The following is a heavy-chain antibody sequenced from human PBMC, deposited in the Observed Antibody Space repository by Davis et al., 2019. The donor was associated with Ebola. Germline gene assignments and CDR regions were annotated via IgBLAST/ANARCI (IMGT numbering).Heavy chain of an antibody. CDR3: ASEYYYGSGSYYNVLSYYYYGMDV. J-gene: IGHJ6*02. Sequence: SETLSLTCTVSGGSISSSSYYWGWIRQPPGKGLEWIGSIYYSGSTYYNPSLKSRVTISVDTSKNQFSLKLSSVTAADTAVYYCASEYYYGSGSYYNVLSYYYYGMDVWGQGTTVAVSS. V-gene: IGHV4-39*01. CDR1: GGSISSSSYY. D-gene: IGHD3-10*01. CDR2: IYYSGST.